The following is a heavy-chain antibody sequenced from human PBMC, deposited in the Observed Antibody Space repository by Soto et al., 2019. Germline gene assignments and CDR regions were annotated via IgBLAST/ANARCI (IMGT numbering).Heavy chain of an antibody. CDR1: GGSISSYY. CDR3: ARVKLLQDYYYYYGMDV. D-gene: IGHD2-15*01. V-gene: IGHV4-59*01. J-gene: IGHJ6*02. CDR2: IYYSGST. Sequence: SETLSLTCTVSGGSISSYYWSWIRQPPGKGLEWIGYIYYSGSTNYNPSLKSRVTISVDTSKNQFSLKLSSETAADTAVYYCARVKLLQDYYYYYGMDVWGQGTTVTVSS.